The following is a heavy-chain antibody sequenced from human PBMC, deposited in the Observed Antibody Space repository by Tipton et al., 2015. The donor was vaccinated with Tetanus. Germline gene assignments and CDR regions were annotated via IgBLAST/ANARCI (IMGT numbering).Heavy chain of an antibody. J-gene: IGHJ5*02. CDR3: AREGRLSNWFDP. CDR2: IYYSGST. CDR1: GDSISSDDYY. V-gene: IGHV4-30-4*01. Sequence: TLSLTCTVSGDSISSDDYYWSWIRQPPGKGLEWIGNIYYSGSTYYNPSLKSRFTMSVDTSKNQFSLKLTSVTAADTAMYYCAREGRLSNWFDPWGQGTLVTVSS.